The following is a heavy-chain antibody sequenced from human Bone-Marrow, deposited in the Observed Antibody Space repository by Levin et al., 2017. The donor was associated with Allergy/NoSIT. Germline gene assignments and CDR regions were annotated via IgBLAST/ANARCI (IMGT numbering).Heavy chain of an antibody. J-gene: IGHJ4*02. CDR1: GFTFTNYG. CDR2: ISYDGNYN. V-gene: IGHV3-30*18. CDR3: AKDTGNYYDTTGHFDY. Sequence: GGSLRLSCAASGFTFTNYGMHWVRQAPGKGLEWVATISYDGNYNYYADSVKGRFTMSRDNSKNTVYLQINTLRTEDTALYFCAKDTGNYYDTTGHFDYWGQGTLVTVSS. D-gene: IGHD3-22*01.